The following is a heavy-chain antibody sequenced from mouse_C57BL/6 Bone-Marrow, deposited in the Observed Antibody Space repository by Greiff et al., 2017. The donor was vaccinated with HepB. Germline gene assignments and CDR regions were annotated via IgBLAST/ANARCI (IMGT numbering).Heavy chain of an antibody. V-gene: IGHV1-15*01. Sequence: LKESGAELVRPGASVTLSCKASGYTFTDYEMHWVKQTPVHGLEWIGAIDPETGGTAYNQKFKGKAILTADKSSSTAYMELRSLTSEDSAVYYCTRGKGFAYWGQGTLVTVSA. CDR3: TRGKGFAY. CDR1: GYTFTDYE. CDR2: IDPETGGT. J-gene: IGHJ3*01.